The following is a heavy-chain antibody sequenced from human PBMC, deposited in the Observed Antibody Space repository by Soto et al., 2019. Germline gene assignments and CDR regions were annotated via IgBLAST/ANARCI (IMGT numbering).Heavy chain of an antibody. V-gene: IGHV3-23*01. Sequence: GGSLSLSCAASGFTFNIYAMTWVRQAPGKGLEWVSAISRYGDITYYADSVEGRFSISRDNSKNTLYLQMNSLRAEDTAVYYCAKDRYLDHDSRGYLFDNWGQGTLVTVSS. D-gene: IGHD3-22*01. CDR1: GFTFNIYA. CDR3: AKDRYLDHDSRGYLFDN. CDR2: ISRYGDIT. J-gene: IGHJ4*02.